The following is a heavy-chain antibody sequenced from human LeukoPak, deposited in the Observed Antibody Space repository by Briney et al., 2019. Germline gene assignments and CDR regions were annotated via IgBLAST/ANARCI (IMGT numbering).Heavy chain of an antibody. J-gene: IGHJ6*04. CDR2: IPYDGSNK. D-gene: IGHD2-2*01. CDR3: AKDLGGGYCSSTSCYYYFYGMDV. Sequence: PGGSLRLFCAASGFTFSSYGMHWVRQATGKGLEWVAVIPYDGSNKYYADSVKGRFTISRDNSKNTLYLQMNSLRAEDTAVYYCAKDLGGGYCSSTSCYYYFYGMDVWGKGTTVTVSS. V-gene: IGHV3-30*18. CDR1: GFTFSSYG.